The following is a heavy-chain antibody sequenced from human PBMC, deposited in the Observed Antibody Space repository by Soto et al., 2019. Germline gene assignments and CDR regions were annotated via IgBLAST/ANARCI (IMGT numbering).Heavy chain of an antibody. CDR3: ARVVHYYGSGSYYGPYFDY. J-gene: IGHJ4*02. Sequence: GGSLRLSCAASGFTFRSYAMSWFRQAPGKGLEWVSCISGSGINTNYADSVKGRFTVSRDNSKNTLYLQMNSLRAEDTAVYYCARVVHYYGSGSYYGPYFDYWGQGIQVTVSS. V-gene: IGHV3-23*01. CDR2: ISGSGINT. D-gene: IGHD3-10*01. CDR1: GFTFRSYA.